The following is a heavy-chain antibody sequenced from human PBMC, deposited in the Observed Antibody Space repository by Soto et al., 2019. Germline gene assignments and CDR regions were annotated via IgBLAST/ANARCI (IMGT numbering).Heavy chain of an antibody. Sequence: EVQLVEVGGGLVKPGGSLRLSCAASGFTFSSYSMTWVRQAPGKGLECVSSISSGSSSIYYADSVKGRFTISRDNAKTSLYLQMNSLRAEDTAVYYCARALSSLIAVPAYWGQGTLVTVSS. CDR3: ARALSSLIAVPAY. J-gene: IGHJ4*02. CDR1: GFTFSSYS. CDR2: ISSGSSSI. D-gene: IGHD6-19*01. V-gene: IGHV3-21*02.